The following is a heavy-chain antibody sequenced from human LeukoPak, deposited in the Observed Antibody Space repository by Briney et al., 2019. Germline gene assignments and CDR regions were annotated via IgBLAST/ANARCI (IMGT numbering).Heavy chain of an antibody. CDR1: GYSFTQSG. J-gene: IGHJ4*02. D-gene: IGHD1-26*01. CDR2: ISAYNGNT. V-gene: IGHV1-18*01. CDR3: ATGIVGATYYFDY. Sequence: ASVKVSCKTSGYSFTQSGITWVRQAPGQGLEWMGWISAYNGNTNLAQKFQGRVTMTIDTATSTVYMEVRSLRSDDTAVYYCATGIVGATYYFDYWGQGTLVTVSS.